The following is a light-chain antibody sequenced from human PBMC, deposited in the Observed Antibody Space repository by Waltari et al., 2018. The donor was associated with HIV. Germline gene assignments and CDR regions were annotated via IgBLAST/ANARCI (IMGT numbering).Light chain of an antibody. CDR2: DAS. CDR3: QQGNSWPSIT. CDR1: QSVSTY. J-gene: IGKJ5*01. Sequence: EIVLTQSPATLSLSPGERATLYCRASQSVSTYLAWYQQKPGQAPRLLIYDASNRATGIPARFSGSGSETDFTLLISSLEPEDFAVYYCQQGNSWPSITFGQGTRLDIK. V-gene: IGKV3-11*01.